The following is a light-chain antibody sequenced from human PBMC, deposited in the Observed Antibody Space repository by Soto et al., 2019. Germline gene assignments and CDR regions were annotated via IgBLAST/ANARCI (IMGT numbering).Light chain of an antibody. CDR1: QSVSTY. Sequence: EIVLTQSPATLSLSPGERATLSCRASQSVSTYLGWYQQKPGQAPRLLIYDASNRATGIPARFSGSGSGTDFTITISSLEPEDFAVYYCQQRSNWITFGQGTRLEIK. CDR2: DAS. J-gene: IGKJ5*01. CDR3: QQRSNWIT. V-gene: IGKV3-11*01.